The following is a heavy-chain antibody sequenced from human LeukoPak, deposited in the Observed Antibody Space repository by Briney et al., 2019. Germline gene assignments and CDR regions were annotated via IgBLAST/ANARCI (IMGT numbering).Heavy chain of an antibody. Sequence: GGSLRLSCGVSGVYFPNTWMTWVRQAPGKGLEWVGRIKSKGGGGTADYGAPVKGRFTISRDDLKNMIYLQMNRLKIEDTGIYYCKRESSYYYGRDVWGRGTTVTVS. D-gene: IGHD3-10*01. J-gene: IGHJ6*02. CDR2: IKSKGGGGTA. CDR1: GVYFPNTW. V-gene: IGHV3-15*01. CDR3: KRESSYYYGRDV.